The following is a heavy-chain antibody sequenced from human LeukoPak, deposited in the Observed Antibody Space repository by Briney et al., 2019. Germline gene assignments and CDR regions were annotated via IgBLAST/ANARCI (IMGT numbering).Heavy chain of an antibody. J-gene: IGHJ4*02. CDR3: ARDFGYSRSEGYDY. CDR2: IYSGGST. V-gene: IGHV3-66*01. Sequence: GGSLRLSCAASGFTVSSNYMSWVRQAPGKGLEWVSVIYSGGSTYYADSVKGRFTISRDNSKNTLYLQMNSLRAEDTAVYYCARDFGYSRSEGYDYWGQGTLVTVSS. CDR1: GFTVSSNY. D-gene: IGHD6-13*01.